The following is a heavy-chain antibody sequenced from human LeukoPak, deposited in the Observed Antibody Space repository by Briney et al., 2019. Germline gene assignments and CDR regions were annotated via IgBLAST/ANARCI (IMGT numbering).Heavy chain of an antibody. D-gene: IGHD1-7*01. CDR1: GFTFSSYA. V-gene: IGHV3-23*01. J-gene: IGHJ5*02. CDR3: AKTRYNWNYWFDP. CDR2: ISGSGGST. Sequence: PGGSLRPSCAASGFTFSSYAMTWVRQAPGKGLEWVSAISGSGGSTYYADSVKGRFTISRDNSKNTLYVQMNSLRAEDTAVYYCAKTRYNWNYWFDPWGQGTLVTVSS.